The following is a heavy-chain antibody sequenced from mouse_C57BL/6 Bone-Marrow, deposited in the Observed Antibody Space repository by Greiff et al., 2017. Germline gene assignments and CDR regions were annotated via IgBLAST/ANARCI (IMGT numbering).Heavy chain of an antibody. J-gene: IGHJ2*01. Sequence: QVQLQQPGAELVKPGASVKLSCKASGYAFTNYLIEWVKQRPGQGLEWIGVINPGSGGTNYNEKFKGKATLTADKSSSTAYMQLSSLTSEDSAVYFCARGGWLLPFDYWGQGTTLTVSS. V-gene: IGHV1-54*01. CDR1: GYAFTNYL. CDR3: ARGGWLLPFDY. D-gene: IGHD2-3*01. CDR2: INPGSGGT.